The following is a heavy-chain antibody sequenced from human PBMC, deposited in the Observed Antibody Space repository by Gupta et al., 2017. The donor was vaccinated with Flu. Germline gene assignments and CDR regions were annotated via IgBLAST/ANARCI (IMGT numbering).Heavy chain of an antibody. J-gene: IGHJ4*02. CDR3: AKSAAKVAGSYYFDH. Sequence: EVQLLESGGGMVQPGGSLRLSCAASGFTWSSYAERWVRQAPGKGLEWVSSIGIGDTGSYYAGSVKGRFTISRDNSKNTLFLQMNSLRAEDAAVYYCAKSAAKVAGSYYFDHWGQGSLVTVSS. V-gene: IGHV3-23*03. D-gene: IGHD6-19*01. CDR1: GFTWSSYA. CDR2: IGIGDTGS.